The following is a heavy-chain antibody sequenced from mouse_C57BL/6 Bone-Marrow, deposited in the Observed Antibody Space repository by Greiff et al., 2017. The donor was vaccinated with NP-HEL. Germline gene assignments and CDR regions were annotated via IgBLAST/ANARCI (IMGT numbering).Heavy chain of an antibody. V-gene: IGHV1-53*01. Sequence: QVQLQQPGTELVKPGASGYTFTSYWMHWVKQRPGQGLEWIGNINPSNGGTNYNEKFKSKATLTVDKSSSTAYMQLSSLTSEDSAVYYCARDSSGPFAYWGQGTLVTVSA. J-gene: IGHJ3*01. CDR1: GYTFTSYW. CDR2: INPSNGGT. D-gene: IGHD3-2*02. CDR3: ARDSSGPFAY.